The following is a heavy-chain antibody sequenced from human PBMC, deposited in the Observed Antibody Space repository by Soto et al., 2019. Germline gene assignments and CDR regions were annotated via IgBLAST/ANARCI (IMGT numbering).Heavy chain of an antibody. D-gene: IGHD6-6*01. Sequence: GASVKVSCKSSTYTYKTHYMHWVGKAPGQGLVWVVVINASVGSTNYAQKFQGRVTMTRDTSTTSFYMEVTSLTSEDTAVYYCVRGSASGLDHWG. CDR2: INASVGST. CDR1: TYTYKTHY. J-gene: IGHJ4*01. CDR3: VRGSASGLDH. V-gene: IGHV1-46*02.